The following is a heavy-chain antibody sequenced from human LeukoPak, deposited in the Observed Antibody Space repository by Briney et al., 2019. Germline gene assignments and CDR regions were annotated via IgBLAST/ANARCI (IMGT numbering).Heavy chain of an antibody. CDR1: GGSISSGDYY. J-gene: IGHJ4*02. CDR2: IYYSGST. V-gene: IGHV4-30-4*08. D-gene: IGHD3-10*01. Sequence: PSETLSLTCTVSGGSISSGDYYWSWLRQPPGKGLEWIGYIYYSGSTYYNPSLKSRVTISVDTSKNQFSLKLSSVTAADTAVYYCARSYFGSGTFNGFDYWGQGTLVTVSS. CDR3: ARSYFGSGTFNGFDY.